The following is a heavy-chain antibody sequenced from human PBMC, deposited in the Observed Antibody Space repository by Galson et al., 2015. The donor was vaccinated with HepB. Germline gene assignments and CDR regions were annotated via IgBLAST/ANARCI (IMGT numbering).Heavy chain of an antibody. CDR2: ISSSSSTI. V-gene: IGHV3-48*02. Sequence: SLRLSCAASGFTFSSYSMNWVRQAPGKGLEWVSYISSSSSTIYYADSVKGRFTISRDNAKNSLYLQMNSLRDEDTAVYYCARNSHYGDYVGAFDYWGKGTTVTVSS. CDR3: ARNSHYGDYVGAFDY. CDR1: GFTFSSYS. J-gene: IGHJ4*03. D-gene: IGHD4-17*01.